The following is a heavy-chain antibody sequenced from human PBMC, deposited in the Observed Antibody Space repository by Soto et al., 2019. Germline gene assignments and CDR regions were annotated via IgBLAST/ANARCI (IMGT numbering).Heavy chain of an antibody. Sequence: EVQLVESGGGLVQPGGSLRLSCAASGFTFSSYAMSWVRQAPGKGLQWVSTITGIGGTTYYADSVKGRFTISRDNSKNTLYLQMNRLRAEDTALYYCANDVTATINYWGQGTLVTVSS. CDR2: ITGIGGTT. V-gene: IGHV3-23*04. J-gene: IGHJ4*02. CDR1: GFTFSSYA. CDR3: ANDVTATINY. D-gene: IGHD2-21*02.